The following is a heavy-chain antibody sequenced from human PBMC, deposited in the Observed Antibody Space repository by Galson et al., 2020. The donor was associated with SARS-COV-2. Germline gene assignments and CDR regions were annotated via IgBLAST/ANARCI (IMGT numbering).Heavy chain of an antibody. V-gene: IGHV4-59*01. J-gene: IGHJ4*02. Sequence: SETLSLTCTASGGSISSYYWSWIRQPPGKGLEWIGYIYYSGSTNYNPSHKSRVTISVDTSKNQFSLKLSSVTAADTAVYYCAGAGYSSSWWLWGEGTLVNVAS. CDR2: IYYSGST. CDR3: AGAGYSSSWWL. D-gene: IGHD6-13*01. CDR1: GGSISSYY.